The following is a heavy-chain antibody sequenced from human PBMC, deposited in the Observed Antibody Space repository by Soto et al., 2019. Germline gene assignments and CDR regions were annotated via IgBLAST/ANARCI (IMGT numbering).Heavy chain of an antibody. J-gene: IGHJ4*02. CDR1: GYTFTGYY. CDR2: IISNSGLP. Sequence: ASVKVSCKASGYTFTGYYMHWVRQAPGQGLEWIGWIISNSGLPNYAQKFQGRVILTADTSTATSYMELSSLRSDDTAVYFCARDLGRFDSRGKKEYWGQGTMVTVSS. D-gene: IGHD3-9*01. CDR3: ARDLGRFDSRGKKEY. V-gene: IGHV1-2*02.